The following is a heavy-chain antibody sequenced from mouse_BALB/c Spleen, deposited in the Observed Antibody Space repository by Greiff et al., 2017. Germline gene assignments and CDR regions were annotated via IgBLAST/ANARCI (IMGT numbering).Heavy chain of an antibody. CDR1: GYTFTSYT. CDR3: ARSGDYGLFAY. J-gene: IGHJ3*01. CDR2: INPSSGYT. Sequence: VQLQQSGAELARPGASVKMSCKASGYTFTSYTMHWVKQRPGQGLEWIGYINPSSGYTNYNQKFKDKATLTADKSSSTAYMQLSSLTSEDSAVYYCARSGDYGLFAYWGQGTLVTVSA. D-gene: IGHD1-1*01. V-gene: IGHV1-4*01.